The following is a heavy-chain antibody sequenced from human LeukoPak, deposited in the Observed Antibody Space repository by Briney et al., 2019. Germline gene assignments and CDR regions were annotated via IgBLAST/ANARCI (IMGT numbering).Heavy chain of an antibody. V-gene: IGHV4-59*08. CDR1: GGPISSYY. CDR3: ARGDDFWSGQHGGP. D-gene: IGHD3-3*01. Sequence: SETLSLTCTVSGGPISSYYWSWIRQPPGKGLEWIGYIYYSGSTNYNPSLKSRVTISVDTSKNQFSLKLSSVTAADTAVYYCARGDDFWSGQHGGPWGQGTLVTVSS. CDR2: IYYSGST. J-gene: IGHJ5*02.